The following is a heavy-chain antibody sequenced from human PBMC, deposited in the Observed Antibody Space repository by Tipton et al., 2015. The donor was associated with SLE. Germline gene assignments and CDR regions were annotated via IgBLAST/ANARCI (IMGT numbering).Heavy chain of an antibody. CDR2: IYYSGST. CDR1: GGSISSGDYY. D-gene: IGHD4-17*01. Sequence: TLSLTCTVSGGSISSGDYYWSWIRQPPGKGLESIGYIYYSGSTNYNPSLKSRVTISVDTSKNQFSLKLSSVTAADTAVYYCARANDYGDYFDYWGQGTLVTVSS. CDR3: ARANDYGDYFDY. J-gene: IGHJ4*02. V-gene: IGHV4-61*08.